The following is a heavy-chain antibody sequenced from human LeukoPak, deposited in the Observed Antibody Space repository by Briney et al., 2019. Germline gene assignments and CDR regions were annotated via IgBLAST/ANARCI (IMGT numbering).Heavy chain of an antibody. D-gene: IGHD1-26*01. Sequence: QPGRSLRLSCAASGFTFSSYAMHWVRQAPGKGLEWVAVISYDGSNKYYADSVTGRFTVSRDNSKNTLYLQMDSLRAEDTAVYYCAKGLSGSYAQDFWGRGTLVTVSS. CDR1: GFTFSSYA. V-gene: IGHV3-30-3*01. J-gene: IGHJ4*02. CDR2: ISYDGSNK. CDR3: AKGLSGSYAQDF.